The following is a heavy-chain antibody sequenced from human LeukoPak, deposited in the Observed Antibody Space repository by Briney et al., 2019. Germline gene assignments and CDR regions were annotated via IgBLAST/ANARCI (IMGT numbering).Heavy chain of an antibody. J-gene: IGHJ5*02. CDR2: ISYDGSNK. CDR1: GFTFSSYA. CDR3: ARIPHWYYDSKLASNCFDP. Sequence: GRSLRLSCAASGFTFSSYAMHWVRQAPGKGLEWVAVISYDGSNKYYADSVKGRFTISRDNSKNTLYLQMNSLRAEDTAVYYCARIPHWYYDSKLASNCFDPWGQRTLVTVSS. D-gene: IGHD3-3*01. V-gene: IGHV3-30-3*01.